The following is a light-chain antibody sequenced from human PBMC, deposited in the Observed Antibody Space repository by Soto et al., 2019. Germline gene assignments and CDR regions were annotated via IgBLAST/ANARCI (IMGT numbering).Light chain of an antibody. CDR2: DTD. V-gene: IGLV7-46*01. Sequence: QAVVTQEPSLTVSPGGTVTLTCGSSTGPVTNGHFPYWFQQKPGQAPRPLIYDTDNKHSWTPARFSAFLLGDKAALTLSGALPEDEADYYCLLSYTGRLYVFGPGTKLTVL. J-gene: IGLJ1*01. CDR3: LLSYTGRLYV. CDR1: TGPVTNGHF.